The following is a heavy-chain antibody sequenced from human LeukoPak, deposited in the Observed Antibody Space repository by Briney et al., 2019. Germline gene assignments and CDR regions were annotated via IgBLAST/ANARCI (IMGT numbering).Heavy chain of an antibody. CDR2: ISGSGGST. Sequence: GGSLRLSCAASGFTFSSYAMSWVRQAPGKGLEWVSAISGSGGSTYYADSVKGRFTISRDNSKNTLYLQMNSLRAEDTAVYYCAKEGDSSGYRYDAFDIWGQGTMVTVSS. CDR3: AKEGDSSGYRYDAFDI. CDR1: GFTFSSYA. D-gene: IGHD3-22*01. V-gene: IGHV3-23*01. J-gene: IGHJ3*02.